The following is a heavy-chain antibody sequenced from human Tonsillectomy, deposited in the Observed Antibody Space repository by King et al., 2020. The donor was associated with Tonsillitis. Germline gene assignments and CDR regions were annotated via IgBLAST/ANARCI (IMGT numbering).Heavy chain of an antibody. V-gene: IGHV4-30-4*01. Sequence: QLQESGPGLVKPSQTLSLTCTVSGGSFSSGDYYWSWIRQPPGKGLEWIGYIYYIGIRYYNPSLKSRVTITVDTSKKQFSLDLTSVTFADPAVSVCARGPPTSGSHVCDYWGLGTLVTVSS. CDR1: GGSFSSGDYY. CDR2: IYYIGIR. J-gene: IGHJ4*02. D-gene: IGHD1-26*01. CDR3: ARGPPTSGSHVCDY.